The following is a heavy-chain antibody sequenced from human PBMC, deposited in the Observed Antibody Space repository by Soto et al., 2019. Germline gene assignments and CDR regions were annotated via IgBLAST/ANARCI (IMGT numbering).Heavy chain of an antibody. J-gene: IGHJ6*01. V-gene: IGHV1-69*13. CDR3: ARTQDYDYVWGSYRWYYYYYGMDV. CDR2: IIPIFGTA. CDR1: GGPFSSYA. D-gene: IGHD3-16*02. Sequence: GDSGKGCFKASGGPFSSYAISWVRQAPGQGLEWIGAIIPIFGTANYAQKFQGRVTITADESTSTAYMELSSLRSEDTAVYYCARTQDYDYVWGSYRWYYYYYGMDVWGQGTTVTVSS.